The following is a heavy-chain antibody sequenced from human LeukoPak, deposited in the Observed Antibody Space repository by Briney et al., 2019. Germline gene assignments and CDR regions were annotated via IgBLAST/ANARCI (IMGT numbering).Heavy chain of an antibody. CDR1: GFTFSSYE. CDR3: AELGITMIGGV. Sequence: GSLRLPFSALGFTFSSYEMNWVRQASGKGLEWVSNISSSGSTIYYADSVRGRFTISRDNAKNSLYLQMNSLRAEDTAVYYCAELGITMIGGVWGKGTTVTISS. J-gene: IGHJ6*04. D-gene: IGHD3-10*02. V-gene: IGHV3-48*03. CDR2: ISSSGSTI.